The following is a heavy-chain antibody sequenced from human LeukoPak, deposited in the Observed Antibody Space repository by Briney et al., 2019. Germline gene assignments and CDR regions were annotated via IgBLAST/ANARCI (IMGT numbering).Heavy chain of an antibody. D-gene: IGHD6-13*01. Sequence: GGSLRLSCAASGFTFSSYWMSWVRQAPGKGLEWVAFIRYDGSNKYYADSVKGRFTISRDNSKNTLYLQMNSLRAEDTAVYYCVREQQLRLRSWFDPWGQGTLVTVSS. CDR2: IRYDGSNK. CDR1: GFTFSSYW. V-gene: IGHV3-30*02. J-gene: IGHJ5*02. CDR3: VREQQLRLRSWFDP.